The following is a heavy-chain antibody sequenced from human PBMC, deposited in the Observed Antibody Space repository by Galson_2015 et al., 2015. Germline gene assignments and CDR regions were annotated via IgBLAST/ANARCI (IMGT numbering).Heavy chain of an antibody. V-gene: IGHV3-21*01. D-gene: IGHD2/OR15-2a*01. CDR3: AEASTAFSPS. J-gene: IGHJ5*02. CDR1: GFIFSDYS. CDR2: IDSTSTYI. Sequence: SLRLSCAASGFIFSDYSMNWVRQAPGKGLEWVSSIDSTSTYIYYADSVKGRFTIPRDNAKNSLFLQMNSLRAEDTAVYYCAEASTAFSPSWGQGPLVTVS.